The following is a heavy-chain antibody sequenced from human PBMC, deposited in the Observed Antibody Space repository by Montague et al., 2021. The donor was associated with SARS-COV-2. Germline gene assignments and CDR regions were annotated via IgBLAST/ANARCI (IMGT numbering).Heavy chain of an antibody. J-gene: IGHJ6*02. CDR3: ARWGEYYDSPYYYYAMDV. D-gene: IGHD3-3*01. CDR1: GSCNTGAY. CDR2: TSYSGST. V-gene: IGHV4-59*12. Sequence: SETLSLTCSIPGSCNTGAYRSCIRLSPGNQLKWIGDTSYSGSTDYNPSLKSRVTISIDTSKNQFSLKLSSVTAADTAVYYCARWGEYYDSPYYYYAMDVWGQGTTVTVSS.